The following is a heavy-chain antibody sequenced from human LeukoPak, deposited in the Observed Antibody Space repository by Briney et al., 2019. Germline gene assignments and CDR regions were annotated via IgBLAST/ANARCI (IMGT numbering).Heavy chain of an antibody. J-gene: IGHJ2*01. CDR2: IAYINSSGRT. V-gene: IGHV4-4*08. CDR1: SGXSMSN. Sequence: SETLSLTCTVSSGXSMSNWTWIRQSPGKGLEWIGYIAYINSSGRTNYNPSLKSRIGISIDTSKNQFSLNVSSVTAADTAMYYCARPARYCSGGSCNSDWYFGLWGRGTLVTVSS. D-gene: IGHD2-15*01. CDR3: ARPARYCSGGSCNSDWYFGL.